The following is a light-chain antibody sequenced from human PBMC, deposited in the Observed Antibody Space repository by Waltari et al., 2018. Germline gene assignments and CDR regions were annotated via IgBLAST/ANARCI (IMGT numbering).Light chain of an antibody. J-gene: IGKJ1*01. CDR1: QAVNNY. V-gene: IGKV1-27*01. CDR2: GVS. Sequence: DIQMTQSPSSLSASVGDRVTISCRASQAVNNYLAWYQQKPGRIPELLIYGVSTLKSGVPSRFSGGGSGTDFTLTISSLQPEDVATYYCQKYDAPPWTFGQGTKVDI. CDR3: QKYDAPPWT.